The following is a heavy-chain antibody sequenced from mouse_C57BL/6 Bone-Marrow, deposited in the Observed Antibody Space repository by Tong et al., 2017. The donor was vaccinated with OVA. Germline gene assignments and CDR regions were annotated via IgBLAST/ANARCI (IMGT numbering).Heavy chain of an antibody. Sequence: EVQLQESGAELVRSGASVKLSCTASGFNIKDYYMHWVKQRPEQGLEWIGWIDPENGDTEYAPKFQGKASMTADTSSNSAYLQLSSLTSEDTAVYYCNGPITTSRLDYGGQGTSVTVSS. CDR3: NGPITTSRLDY. CDR1: GFNIKDYY. CDR2: IDPENGDT. D-gene: IGHD1-1*01. J-gene: IGHJ4*01. V-gene: IGHV14-4*02.